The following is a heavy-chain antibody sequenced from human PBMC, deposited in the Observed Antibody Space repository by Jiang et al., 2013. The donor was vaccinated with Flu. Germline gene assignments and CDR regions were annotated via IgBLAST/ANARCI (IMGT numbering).Heavy chain of an antibody. J-gene: IGHJ4*02. V-gene: IGHV4-39*07. CDR3: ARHPRGVGSTNHFDY. Sequence: GLVKPSETLSLTCTVSGGSISSSSYYWAWIRQPPGKGLEWIGSVYYSGSTYYNPSLKSRVTISVDTSKNQFSLKLSSVTAADTAVFYCARHPRGVGSTNHFDYWGQGTLVTVSS. CDR1: GGSISSSSYY. CDR2: VYYSGST. D-gene: IGHD1-26*01.